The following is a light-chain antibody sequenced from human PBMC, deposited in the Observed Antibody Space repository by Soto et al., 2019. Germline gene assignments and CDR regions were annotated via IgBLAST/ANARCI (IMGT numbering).Light chain of an antibody. CDR3: QQYDNRPQS. J-gene: IGKJ2*03. V-gene: IGKV3-20*01. CDR2: GAS. CDR1: QSVSSGY. Sequence: EIVLTQSPGTLSLSPGERATLSCRASQSVSSGYLAWYQQKPGQAPRLLMSGASSRATGIPDRFSGSGSGTDFTLTISRLEPEDFAIYFCQQYDNRPQSFGQGTKLEMK.